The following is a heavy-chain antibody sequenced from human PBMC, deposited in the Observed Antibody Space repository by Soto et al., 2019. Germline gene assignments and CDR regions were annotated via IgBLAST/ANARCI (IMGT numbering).Heavy chain of an antibody. Sequence: GGSLRLSCAASGVTFSTYSMNWVRQAPGKGLEWVSSISSSSSYIYYADSVKGRFTISRDNAKNSLYLQMNSLRAEDTAVYYCARYDSSGYYWPYYYYGMDVWGQGTTVTVSS. CDR1: GVTFSTYS. J-gene: IGHJ6*02. V-gene: IGHV3-21*01. CDR2: ISSSSSYI. CDR3: ARYDSSGYYWPYYYYGMDV. D-gene: IGHD3-22*01.